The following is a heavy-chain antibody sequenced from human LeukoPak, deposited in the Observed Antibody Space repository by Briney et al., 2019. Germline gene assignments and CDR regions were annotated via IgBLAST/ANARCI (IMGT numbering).Heavy chain of an antibody. J-gene: IGHJ5*02. V-gene: IGHV4-34*01. CDR3: AVRGYSGYDRGDYNWFDP. Sequence: SETLSLTCAVYSGSFSGYYWSWIRQPPGKGLEWIGEINHSGSTNYNPSLKSRVTISVDTSKNQFSLKLSSVTAADTAVYYCAVRGYSGYDRGDYNWFDPWGQGTLVTVSS. CDR1: SGSFSGYY. D-gene: IGHD5-12*01. CDR2: INHSGST.